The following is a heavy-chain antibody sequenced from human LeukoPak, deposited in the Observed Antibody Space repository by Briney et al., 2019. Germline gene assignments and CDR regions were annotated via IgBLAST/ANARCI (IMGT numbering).Heavy chain of an antibody. CDR3: AREPHCSGGSCYFDY. V-gene: IGHV1-46*01. Sequence: GASVKVSFKASGYTFSSYYVHWVRQAPGQGLEWMAIINPSGGSTSYVQRFQGRVTLTRDTSTNTVYMELSSLRSEDTAIYYCAREPHCSGGSCYFDYWGQGTLVTVSS. D-gene: IGHD2-15*01. J-gene: IGHJ4*02. CDR2: INPSGGST. CDR1: GYTFSSYY.